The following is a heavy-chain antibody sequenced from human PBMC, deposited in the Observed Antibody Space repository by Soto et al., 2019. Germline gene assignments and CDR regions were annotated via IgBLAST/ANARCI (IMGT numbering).Heavy chain of an antibody. J-gene: IGHJ6*02. CDR3: ERAAGSSGRKSYYDYGMDV. CDR2: ISYDGSNE. D-gene: IGHD3-22*01. V-gene: IGHV3-30-3*01. CDR1: GFTFRSYA. Sequence: PGGSLRLSCAVSGFTFRSYAMHWVRQAPGKGLGWVAVISYDGSNEYYADSVKGRFTISRDNYKNTLYLQMNSLRAEDTSVYYCERAAGSSGRKSYYDYGMDVWGQGTTVTVS.